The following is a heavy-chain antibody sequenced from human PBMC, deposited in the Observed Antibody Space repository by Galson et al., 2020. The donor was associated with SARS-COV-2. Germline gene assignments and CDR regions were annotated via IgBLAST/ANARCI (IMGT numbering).Heavy chain of an antibody. Sequence: SQTLSLTCIVSGASIVSHYWSWVRQPPGKAPEWIGYVLHTGSVDYNPSLKSRVTMSVDGSENQFSLRLTSVTAADTAVYYCARRLVGGTKDAIDIWGPGAAVIVSS. CDR3: ARRLVGGTKDAIDI. J-gene: IGHJ3*02. CDR1: GASIVSHY. CDR2: VLHTGSV. D-gene: IGHD2-8*02. V-gene: IGHV4-59*11.